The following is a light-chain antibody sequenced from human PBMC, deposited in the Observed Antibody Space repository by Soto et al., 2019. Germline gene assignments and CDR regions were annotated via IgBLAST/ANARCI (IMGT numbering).Light chain of an antibody. CDR1: QSVTSNY. CDR2: GAS. V-gene: IGKV3-20*01. CDR3: QQYSRSPLT. J-gene: IGKJ4*01. Sequence: DIVLTQSPGTLSLSPGERATLSCRASQSVTSNYLAWYQQKPGQAPRLLIHGASSRATGIPDRFSGSGSGTDFTLTISRLEPEDFVLYYCQQYSRSPLTFGGGTKVAIK.